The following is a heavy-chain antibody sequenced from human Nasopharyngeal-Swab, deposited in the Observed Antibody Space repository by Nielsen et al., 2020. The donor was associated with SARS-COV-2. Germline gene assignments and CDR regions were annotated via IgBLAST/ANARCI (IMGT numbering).Heavy chain of an antibody. CDR1: GGSISSYY. J-gene: IGHJ6*02. D-gene: IGHD3-9*01. CDR2: MYYSGST. CDR3: ARRYFDSLYGLDV. Sequence: SETLSLTCTVSGGSISSYYWSWIRQPPGKGLEWIGSMYYSGSTKYNPSLKSRVTISVDRSKNQFSLRLSSVTAADTAVYYCARRYFDSLYGLDVWGQGTTVTVSS. V-gene: IGHV4-59*01.